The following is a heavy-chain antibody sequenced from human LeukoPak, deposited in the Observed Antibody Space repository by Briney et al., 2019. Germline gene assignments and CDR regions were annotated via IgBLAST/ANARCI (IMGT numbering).Heavy chain of an antibody. V-gene: IGHV3-7*02. CDR2: INQDGSQK. CDR3: ASVDSDSTGYYTL. D-gene: IGHD3-22*01. Sequence: GGSLRLSCAASGFTFNTYWMSWVRQAPGKGLEWVANINQDGSQKYYVDSVKGRFTISRDNAKNSLYLQMNSLRADDTAVYYCASVDSDSTGYYTLWGPGTLVTVSS. CDR1: GFTFNTYW. J-gene: IGHJ4*02.